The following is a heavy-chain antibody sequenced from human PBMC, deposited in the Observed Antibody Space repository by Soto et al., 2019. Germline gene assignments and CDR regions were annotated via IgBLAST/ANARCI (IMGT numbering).Heavy chain of an antibody. CDR2: IYYSGST. CDR1: GGSISSYY. D-gene: IGHD3-9*01. Sequence: SETLSLPCTVSGGSISSYYWSWIRQPPGKGLEWIGYIYYSGSTNYNPSLKSRVTISVDTSKNQFSLKLSSVTAADTAVYYCARDPRYYYDILAGPSPTWGQGTLVTVSS. V-gene: IGHV4-59*12. J-gene: IGHJ5*02. CDR3: ARDPRYYYDILAGPSPT.